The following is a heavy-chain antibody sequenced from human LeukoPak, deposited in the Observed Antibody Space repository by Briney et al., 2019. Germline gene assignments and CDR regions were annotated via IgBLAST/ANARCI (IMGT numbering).Heavy chain of an antibody. CDR2: IYYSGST. CDR1: GGSISSYY. J-gene: IGHJ5*02. V-gene: IGHV4-59*08. D-gene: IGHD3-10*01. Sequence: SETLSLTCTVSGGSISSYYWSWIRQPPGKGLEWIGYIYYSGSTNYNPSLKSRVTISVDTSKNQFSLKLSSVTAADTAVYYCARASPAFYGDLLNWFDPWGQGTLVTVSS. CDR3: ARASPAFYGDLLNWFDP.